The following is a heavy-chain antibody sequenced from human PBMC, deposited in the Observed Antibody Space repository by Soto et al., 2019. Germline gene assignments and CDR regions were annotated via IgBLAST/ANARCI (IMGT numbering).Heavy chain of an antibody. CDR2: IHHSGST. V-gene: IGHV4-4*02. CDR1: GLSISSDNW. CDR3: ARDQGSHPGD. D-gene: IGHD6-13*01. Sequence: QVQLQESGPGLVRPSGTVSLTCAVSGLSISSDNWWSWVRQPPGKGLEWIGEIHHSGSTNYNPSLKSRVTMSVVPSNGLFSLTLNSVTAADTAFYYCARDQGSHPGDWGQGTLVSVSS. J-gene: IGHJ4*02.